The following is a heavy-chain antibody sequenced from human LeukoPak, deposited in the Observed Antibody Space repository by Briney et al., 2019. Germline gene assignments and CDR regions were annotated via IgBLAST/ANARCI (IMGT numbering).Heavy chain of an antibody. D-gene: IGHD2-15*01. J-gene: IGHJ4*02. Sequence: GESLKISCKGSGYRFTSYWIGWVRHMPGKGLQWMGIIYPGDSDTRYSPSFQGQVTISADKSLRTAYLQWRSLKASDTGIYFCARLGGPHSPFDNWGQGTRVIVSS. CDR2: IYPGDSDT. V-gene: IGHV5-51*01. CDR3: ARLGGPHSPFDN. CDR1: GYRFTSYW.